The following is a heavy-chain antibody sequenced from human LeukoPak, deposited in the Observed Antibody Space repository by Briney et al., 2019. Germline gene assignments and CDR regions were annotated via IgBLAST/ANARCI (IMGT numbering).Heavy chain of an antibody. J-gene: IGHJ4*02. CDR3: ATPERGYSGYDFGS. CDR1: GYTFTGYY. D-gene: IGHD5-12*01. V-gene: IGHV1-2*02. Sequence: ASVKDSCKASGYTFTGYYMHWVRQAPGQGLEWMGWINPNSGGTNYAQKFQGRVTMTRDTSISTAYMELSRLRSDDTAVYYCATPERGYSGYDFGSWGQGTLVTVSS. CDR2: INPNSGGT.